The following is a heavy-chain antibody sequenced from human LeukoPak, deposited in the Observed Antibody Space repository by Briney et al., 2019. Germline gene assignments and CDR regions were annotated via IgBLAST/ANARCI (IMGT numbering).Heavy chain of an antibody. V-gene: IGHV3-66*02. CDR1: GFTVTTNY. J-gene: IGHJ5*02. CDR2: IYAGGET. Sequence: GGSQRLSCAASGFTVTTNYMTWVRQAPGKGLEWVSHIYAGGETFYADSVKGRFTVSRDKSSNTLYLQMNSLSAEDTAFYYCARAKIGTSETKPNGWFDPWGKGILVTVAS. D-gene: IGHD1/OR15-1a*01. CDR3: ARAKIGTSETKPNGWFDP.